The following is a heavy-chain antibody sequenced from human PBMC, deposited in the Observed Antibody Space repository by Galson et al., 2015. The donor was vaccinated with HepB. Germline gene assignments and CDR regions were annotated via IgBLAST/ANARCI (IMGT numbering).Heavy chain of an antibody. CDR1: GFTFSSYG. CDR2: IWYDGSNK. J-gene: IGHJ4*02. D-gene: IGHD6-19*01. V-gene: IGHV3-33*01. CDR3: ARDLSRESSGWYGHSRVGDY. Sequence: SLRLSCAASGFTFSSYGMHWVRQAPGKGLEWVAVIWYDGSNKYYADSVKGRFTISRDNSKNTLYLQMNSLRAEDTAVYYCARDLSRESSGWYGHSRVGDYWGQGTLVTVSS.